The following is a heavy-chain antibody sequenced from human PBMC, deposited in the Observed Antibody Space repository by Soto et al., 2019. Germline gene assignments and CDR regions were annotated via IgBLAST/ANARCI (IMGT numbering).Heavy chain of an antibody. Sequence: QVQLVQSGGEVKKPGASVKVSCKASGYSFTGYGINWVRQAPGQGPERLGRITTYNGDTNYAQNFQGRLTMTTDTSTGTTYMELRSLRSDDTAVYYCARGRGYSLIPVVDDAVDVWGQGTLVTVSS. D-gene: IGHD5-12*01. J-gene: IGHJ3*01. CDR3: ARGRGYSLIPVVDDAVDV. V-gene: IGHV1-18*04. CDR1: GYSFTGYG. CDR2: ITTYNGDT.